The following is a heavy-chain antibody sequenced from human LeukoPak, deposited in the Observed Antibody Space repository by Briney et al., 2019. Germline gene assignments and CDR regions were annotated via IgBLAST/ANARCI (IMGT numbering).Heavy chain of an antibody. CDR2: IRSKANSYAT. CDR3: TRPPYYYDSSGPGD. V-gene: IGHV3-73*01. Sequence: GRSLRLSCAASGFTFSGSAMHWVRQASGKGLEWVGRIRSKANSYATAYAASVKGRFTISRDDSKNTAYLQMNSLKTEDTAVYYCTRPPYYYDSSGPGDWGQGTLVTVSS. CDR1: GFTFSGSA. J-gene: IGHJ4*02. D-gene: IGHD3-22*01.